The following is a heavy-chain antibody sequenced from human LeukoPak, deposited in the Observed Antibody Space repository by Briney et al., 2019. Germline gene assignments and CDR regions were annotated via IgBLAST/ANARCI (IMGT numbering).Heavy chain of an antibody. CDR3: ARDSQYCSSTSCYKDY. CDR1: GFTFSSYS. V-gene: IGHV3-21*01. D-gene: IGHD2-2*02. CDR2: ISSSSSYI. J-gene: IGHJ4*02. Sequence: GGTLRLSCAASGFTFSSYSMNWVRQAPGKGLEWVSSISSSSSYIYYADSVKGRFTISRDNAKNSLYLQMNSLRAEDTAVYYCARDSQYCSSTSCYKDYWGQGTLVTVSS.